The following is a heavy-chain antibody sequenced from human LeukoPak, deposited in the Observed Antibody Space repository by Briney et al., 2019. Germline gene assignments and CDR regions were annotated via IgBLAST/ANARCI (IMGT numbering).Heavy chain of an antibody. Sequence: SETLSLTCTVSGGSISSYYWSWIRQPPGKGLEWIGYIYYSGSTSYNPSLKSRVTISVDTSKNQFSLKLSSVTAADTAVYYCAREGLRWFDPWGQGTLVTVSS. V-gene: IGHV4-59*01. CDR3: AREGLRWFDP. J-gene: IGHJ5*02. D-gene: IGHD4-17*01. CDR1: GGSISSYY. CDR2: IYYSGST.